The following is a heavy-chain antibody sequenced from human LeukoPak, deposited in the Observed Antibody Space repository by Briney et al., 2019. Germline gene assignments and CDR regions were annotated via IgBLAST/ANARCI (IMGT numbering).Heavy chain of an antibody. J-gene: IGHJ5*02. D-gene: IGHD6-13*01. CDR3: ARGGEYSREYNWFDP. Sequence: SETLSLTCIVSGGSISGPYWNWFRQPPGEGLEWIGYMRSDGSTNYNPSLKSRVIISMDTSQNQLSLKLTSVTVADTAVYYCARGGEYSREYNWFDPWGQGTLVTVSS. CDR1: GGSISGPY. CDR2: MRSDGST. V-gene: IGHV4-59*11.